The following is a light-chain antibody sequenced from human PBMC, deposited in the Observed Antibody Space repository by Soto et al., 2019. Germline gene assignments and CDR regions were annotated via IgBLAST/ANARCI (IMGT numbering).Light chain of an antibody. CDR3: GTWDSSLSAYV. Sequence: QSVLTQPPSLSAAPGQKITISCSGSSSNLGNNYVSWYQHLPGTAPKLLIYENNKRPSGIPDRFSGSKSGTSATLGITGLQTGDEADYYCGTWDSSLSAYVFGTGTKLTVL. CDR2: ENN. J-gene: IGLJ1*01. CDR1: SSNLGNNY. V-gene: IGLV1-51*02.